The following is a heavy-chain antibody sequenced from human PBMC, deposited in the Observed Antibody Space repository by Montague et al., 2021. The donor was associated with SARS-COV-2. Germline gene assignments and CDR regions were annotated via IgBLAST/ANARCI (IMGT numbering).Heavy chain of an antibody. Sequence: SETLSLTCAVYGRSFSGHYWNWIRQPPGKGLEWIGEINHSGSTNNNPSLKSRVTMSVDTSKNQFSLKLSSVTAADTAVYYCARGARQGYGFRLGSFDYWGQGTRVTVSS. CDR2: INHSGST. V-gene: IGHV4-34*01. CDR1: GRSFSGHY. J-gene: IGHJ4*02. D-gene: IGHD3-10*01. CDR3: ARGARQGYGFRLGSFDY.